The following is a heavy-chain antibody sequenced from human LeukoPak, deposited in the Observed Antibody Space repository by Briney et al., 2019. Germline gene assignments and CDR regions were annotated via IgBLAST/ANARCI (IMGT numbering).Heavy chain of an antibody. CDR1: GGTFSSYA. D-gene: IGHD1-26*01. V-gene: IGHV1-69*04. CDR3: ARDHGGSYSMDY. CDR2: IIPILGIA. Sequence: SVKVSCKASGGTFSSYAISWVRQAPGQGLEWMGRIIPILGIANYAQKFQGRVTITADKSTSTAYMELSSLRSEDTAVYYCARDHGGSYSMDYWGQGTLVTVSS. J-gene: IGHJ4*02.